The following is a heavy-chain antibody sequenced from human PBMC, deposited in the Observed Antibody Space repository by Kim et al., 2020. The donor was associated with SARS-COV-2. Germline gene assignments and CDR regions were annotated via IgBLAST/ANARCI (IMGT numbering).Heavy chain of an antibody. CDR2: ISSSSSYI. Sequence: GGSLRLSCAASGFTFSSYSMNWVRQAPGKGLEWVSSISSSSSYIYYADSVKGRFTISRDNAKNSLYLQMNSLRAEDTAVYYCARGYSSSWYRQELPLAVAGRYYYYGMDVWGQGTTVTVSS. J-gene: IGHJ6*02. CDR1: GFTFSSYS. CDR3: ARGYSSSWYRQELPLAVAGRYYYYGMDV. V-gene: IGHV3-21*01. D-gene: IGHD6-13*01.